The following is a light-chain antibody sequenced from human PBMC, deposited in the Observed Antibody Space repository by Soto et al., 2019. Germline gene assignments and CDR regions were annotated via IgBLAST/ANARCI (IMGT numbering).Light chain of an antibody. Sequence: EIVLTQSPGTLSLSPGERATLSCRASQSVSSSYLAWYQQKPGQAPRLLTYGASKRATGIPDRFSGSGSGTDFTLTISRPEPEDFAVYYCQHYGSSPGTFGQGTKVEIK. V-gene: IGKV3-20*01. CDR2: GAS. CDR1: QSVSSSY. CDR3: QHYGSSPGT. J-gene: IGKJ1*01.